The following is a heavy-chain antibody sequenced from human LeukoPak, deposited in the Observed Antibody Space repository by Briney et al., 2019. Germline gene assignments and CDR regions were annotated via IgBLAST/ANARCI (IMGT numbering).Heavy chain of an antibody. CDR2: INPHSGGT. CDR1: GYTFTGKF. J-gene: IGHJ4*02. CDR3: ARVMPLEGSGSDTLDY. Sequence: ASVKVSCKASGYTFTGKFIHWVRQAPGQGLEWMGWINPHSGGTKYAQKFQGRVTMSRDTSISTAYMELSRLRSDDTAVYYCARVMPLEGSGSDTLDYWGQGTLVTVSS. V-gene: IGHV1-2*02. D-gene: IGHD3-10*01.